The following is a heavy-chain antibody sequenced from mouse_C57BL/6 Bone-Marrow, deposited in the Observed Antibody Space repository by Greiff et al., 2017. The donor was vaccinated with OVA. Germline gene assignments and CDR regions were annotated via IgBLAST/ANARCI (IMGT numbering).Heavy chain of an antibody. J-gene: IGHJ2*01. V-gene: IGHV1-82*01. CDR2: IYPGDGDT. CDR3: ARGYYYGSRGY. CDR1: GYAFSSSW. D-gene: IGHD1-1*01. Sequence: QVQLQQSGPELVKPGASVKISCKASGYAFSSSWMNWVKQRPGKGLEWIGRIYPGDGDTNYNGKFKGKATLTADKSSSTAYMQLSSLTSEDSAVYFCARGYYYGSRGYWGQGTTRTVSS.